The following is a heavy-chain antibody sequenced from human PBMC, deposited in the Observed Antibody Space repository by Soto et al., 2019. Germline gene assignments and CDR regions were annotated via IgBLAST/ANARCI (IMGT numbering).Heavy chain of an antibody. V-gene: IGHV4-59*08. D-gene: IGHD2-15*01. J-gene: IGHJ6*03. CDR3: ARWGYCSGGSRYGLYMDV. Sequence: SETLSLTCTVSGGSISSYYWSWIRQPPGKGLEWIGYIYYSGSTNYNPSLKSRVTISVDTSKNQFSLKLSSVTAADTAVYYCARWGYCSGGSRYGLYMDVWGKGTTVTVS. CDR2: IYYSGST. CDR1: GGSISSYY.